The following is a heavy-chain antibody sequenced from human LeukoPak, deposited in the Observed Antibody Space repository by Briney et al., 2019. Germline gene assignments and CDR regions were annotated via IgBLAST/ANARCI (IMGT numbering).Heavy chain of an antibody. Sequence: SETLSLTCAVYGGSFSGYYWSWIRQPPGKGLEWIGEINHSGSTNYNPSPKSRVTISVDTSKNQFSLKLSSVTAADTAVYYCARGRRFLGWLFRNWFDPWGQGTLVTVSS. J-gene: IGHJ5*02. CDR1: GGSFSGYY. CDR3: ARGRRFLGWLFRNWFDP. CDR2: INHSGST. D-gene: IGHD3-3*01. V-gene: IGHV4-34*01.